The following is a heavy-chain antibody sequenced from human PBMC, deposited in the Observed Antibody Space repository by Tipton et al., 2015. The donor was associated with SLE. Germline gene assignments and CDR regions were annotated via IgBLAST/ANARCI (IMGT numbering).Heavy chain of an antibody. CDR1: GFTFSSYA. Sequence: LRLSCAASGFTFSSYAMSWIRQSPGKGFDWIGSIFHSGTTYYNPSFKPRVTISVDTSSNHFSLKLRSVTASDTAVYYCARQKTVGGTFPPPRSSHLLYFDFWGQGSLVTVSS. CDR3: ARQKTVGGTFPPPRSSHLLYFDF. CDR2: IFHSGTT. V-gene: IGHV4-59*08. J-gene: IGHJ4*02. D-gene: IGHD1-26*01.